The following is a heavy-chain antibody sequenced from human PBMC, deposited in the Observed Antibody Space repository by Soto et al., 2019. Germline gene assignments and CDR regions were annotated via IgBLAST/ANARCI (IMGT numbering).Heavy chain of an antibody. CDR3: ARGVKSGAYSRWFDP. CDR2: MNPNSGNT. J-gene: IGHJ5*02. Sequence: QVQLVQSGAEVKKPGASVKVSCKASGYTFTSYDINCVRQATGQGLEYLGWMNPNSGNTGYVQKFQGRVTMTRDTSISTAYMELSSLRSEDTAVYFCARGVKSGAYSRWFDPWGQGTLVTVSS. CDR1: GYTFTSYD. D-gene: IGHD4-17*01. V-gene: IGHV1-8*01.